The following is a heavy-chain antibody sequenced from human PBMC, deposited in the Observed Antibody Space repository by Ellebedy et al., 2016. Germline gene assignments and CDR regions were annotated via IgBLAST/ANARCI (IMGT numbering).Heavy chain of an antibody. CDR3: ARGGIAVAGPRSYFDY. J-gene: IGHJ4*02. D-gene: IGHD6-19*01. Sequence: SETLSLTCAVYGGSFTGSYWSWIRQPPGKGLEWIGESNHSGSTNYNPSLKSRVTISVDTSKNQFSLKLSSVTAADTAVYYCARGGIAVAGPRSYFDYWGQGTLVTVSS. V-gene: IGHV4-34*01. CDR2: SNHSGST. CDR1: GGSFTGSY.